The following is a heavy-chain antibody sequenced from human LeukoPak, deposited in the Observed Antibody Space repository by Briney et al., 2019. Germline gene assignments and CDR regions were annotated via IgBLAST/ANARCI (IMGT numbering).Heavy chain of an antibody. J-gene: IGHJ4*02. D-gene: IGHD3-22*01. CDR1: GFTFSSYG. CDR2: ISYDGSNK. V-gene: IGHV3-30*18. Sequence: GRSLRLSCAASGFTFSSYGMHWVRQAPGKGLEWVAVISYDGSNKYYADSVKGRFTISRDNSKNTLYLQMNSLRAEDTAVYYCAKLQRAGYYYDSSGYYPETDYWGQGTLVTVSS. CDR3: AKLQRAGYYYDSSGYYPETDY.